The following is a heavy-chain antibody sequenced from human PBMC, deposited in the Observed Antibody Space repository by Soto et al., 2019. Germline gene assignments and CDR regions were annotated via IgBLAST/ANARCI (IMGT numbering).Heavy chain of an antibody. CDR3: AKQGGNRVVVVAAIDY. V-gene: IGHV3-30*18. J-gene: IGHJ4*02. CDR2: ISYDGSNK. CDR1: GFTFSSYG. Sequence: ESGGGVVQPGRSLRLSCAASGFTFSSYGMHWVRQAPGKGLEWVAVISYDGSNKYYADSVKGRFTISRDNSKNTLYLQMNSLRAEDTAVYYCAKQGGNRVVVVAAIDYWGQGTLVTVSS. D-gene: IGHD2-15*01.